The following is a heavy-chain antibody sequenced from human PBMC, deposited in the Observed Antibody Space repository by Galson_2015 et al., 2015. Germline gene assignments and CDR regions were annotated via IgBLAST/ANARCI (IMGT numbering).Heavy chain of an antibody. CDR3: ARGGAEAVPHEFDS. CDR2: IFYNGNT. J-gene: IGHJ5*01. CDR1: GGSISNSY. D-gene: IGHD1-14*01. Sequence: SETLSLTCTVSGGSISNSYWSWIRQPPGKGLEWIGYIFYNGNTNYNPSLRSRVTISVDTSINHFSLKLSSVTAADTAVYYCARGGAEAVPHEFDSWGQGTLVIVSS. V-gene: IGHV4-59*13.